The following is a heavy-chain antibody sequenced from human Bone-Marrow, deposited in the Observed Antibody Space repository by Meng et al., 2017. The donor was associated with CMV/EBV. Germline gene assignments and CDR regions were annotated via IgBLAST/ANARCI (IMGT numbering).Heavy chain of an antibody. Sequence: GESLKISCAASGFTFSSYWMHWVRQAPGKGLVWVSRINSDGSSTSYADSAKGRFTITRDNAKNTLYLQMNSLRAEDKAVYYCARDRGYDYVGGSYRYEGPFDYWGQGTLVTVSS. CDR2: INSDGSST. CDR3: ARDRGYDYVGGSYRYEGPFDY. D-gene: IGHD3-16*02. V-gene: IGHV3-74*01. J-gene: IGHJ4*02. CDR1: GFTFSSYW.